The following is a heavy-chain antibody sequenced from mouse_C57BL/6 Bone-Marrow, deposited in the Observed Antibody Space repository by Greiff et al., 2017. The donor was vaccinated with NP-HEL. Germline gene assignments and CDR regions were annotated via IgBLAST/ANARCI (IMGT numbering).Heavy chain of an antibody. Sequence: VQLQQPGAELVMPGASVKLSCKASGYTFTSYWMHWVKQRPGQGLEWIGEIDPSDSYTNYNQKFKGKSTLTVAKSSSTAYMQLSSLTSEDSAVYYCAREVITTVNAMDYWGQGTSVTVSS. CDR3: AREVITTVNAMDY. J-gene: IGHJ4*01. CDR1: GYTFTSYW. V-gene: IGHV1-69*01. D-gene: IGHD1-1*01. CDR2: IDPSDSYT.